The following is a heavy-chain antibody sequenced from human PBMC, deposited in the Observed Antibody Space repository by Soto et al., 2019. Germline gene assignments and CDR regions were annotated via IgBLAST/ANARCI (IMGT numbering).Heavy chain of an antibody. Sequence: EVQLVESGGGLIQPGGSLRLSCAASGFTVSSNYMSWVRQAPGKGLEWVSVIYSGGSTYYADSVKGRFTISRDNSKNTLYLQMNSLRAEVTAVYYCAREGAIAAAGAIDYWGQGTLVTVSS. D-gene: IGHD6-13*01. CDR2: IYSGGST. CDR3: AREGAIAAAGAIDY. V-gene: IGHV3-53*01. J-gene: IGHJ4*02. CDR1: GFTVSSNY.